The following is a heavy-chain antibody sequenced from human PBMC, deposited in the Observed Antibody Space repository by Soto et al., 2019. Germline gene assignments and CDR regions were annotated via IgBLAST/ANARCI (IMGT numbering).Heavy chain of an antibody. CDR1: GGTFSSYA. CDR3: ARGTAEEDYYGMDV. D-gene: IGHD6-13*01. Sequence: QVQLVQSGAEVKKPGSSVKVSCKASGGTFSSYAISWVRQAPGQGLEWMGGIIPIFGTANYAQKFQGRVTXXAXEXXSTAYMELSSLRSEDTAVYYCARGTAEEDYYGMDVWGQGTTVTVSS. V-gene: IGHV1-69*12. CDR2: IIPIFGTA. J-gene: IGHJ6*02.